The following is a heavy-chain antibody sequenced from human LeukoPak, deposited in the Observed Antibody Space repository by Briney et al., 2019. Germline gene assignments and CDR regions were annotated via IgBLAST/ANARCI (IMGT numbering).Heavy chain of an antibody. CDR1: GYSFTNYY. V-gene: IGHV1-46*01. D-gene: IGHD2-8*01. Sequence: ASVKVSCKASGYSFTNYYIHWVRQAPGQGLESVGIINPSGGGTTYPQKFQGRVTMTRDTSTSTVYMELSSLRSEDTAVYYCARVPYCFSGICYTHYYFDYWGQGTLVTVSS. CDR2: INPSGGGT. CDR3: ARVPYCFSGICYTHYYFDY. J-gene: IGHJ4*02.